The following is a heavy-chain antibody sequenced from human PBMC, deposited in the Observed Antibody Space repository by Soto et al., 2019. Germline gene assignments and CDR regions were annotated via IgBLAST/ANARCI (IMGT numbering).Heavy chain of an antibody. J-gene: IGHJ4*02. D-gene: IGHD2-15*01. CDR1: GFPFSSYG. CDR2: ISYDGTNQ. Sequence: QVQLVESGGGVVQPGRSLRLSCAASGFPFSSYGMHWVRQAPGKGLDWVALISYDGTNQYYADSVKGRFTVSRDNSKNTLYLQMSSLRAEGTAVYYCAGGQYYFDYCGQGTLVSVSS. V-gene: IGHV3-30*03. CDR3: AGGQYYFDY.